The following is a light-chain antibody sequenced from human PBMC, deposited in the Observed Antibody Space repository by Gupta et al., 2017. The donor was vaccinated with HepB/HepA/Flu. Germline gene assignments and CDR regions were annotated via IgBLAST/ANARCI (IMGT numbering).Light chain of an antibody. CDR1: QGISW. V-gene: IGKV1D-12*01. J-gene: IGKJ5*01. CDR3: QQANSFPLT. CDR2: AAS. Sequence: DIQMTQSPSSVPASVGDTVTITCRASQGISWLAWYQQKPGKAPNLLIYAASTLQSGVPSRFSGSGSGTSFTLTISSLQPEDFATYYCQQANSFPLTFGQGTRLEIK.